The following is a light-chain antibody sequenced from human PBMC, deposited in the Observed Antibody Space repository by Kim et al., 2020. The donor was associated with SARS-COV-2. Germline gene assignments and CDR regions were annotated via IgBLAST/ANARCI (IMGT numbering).Light chain of an antibody. CDR1: QGISRW. V-gene: IGKV1-12*01. J-gene: IGKJ4*02. Sequence: SASVGDRVPVTCRASQGISRWLGWYQQKPGKAPKLLIYSASTLVTGVPSRFSGSGSGTDFTLTINSLQPEDFATYYCQQANSIPVTFGGGTKLEIK. CDR2: SAS. CDR3: QQANSIPVT.